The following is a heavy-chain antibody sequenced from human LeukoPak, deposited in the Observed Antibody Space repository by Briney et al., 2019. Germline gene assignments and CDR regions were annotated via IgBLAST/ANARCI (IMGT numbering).Heavy chain of an antibody. D-gene: IGHD3-3*01. V-gene: IGHV3-7*01. J-gene: IGHJ6*04. Sequence: GGSLRLSCAASGFTFSSYWMRWVSQAPGKGLEWVANIKKDGREKYYEDSVKGRFTISRDNAKDSLYLQMNSLRAEDTAVYYCARVVPYDFWSGYPDVWGKGTTVTVSS. CDR2: IKKDGREK. CDR1: GFTFSSYW. CDR3: ARVVPYDFWSGYPDV.